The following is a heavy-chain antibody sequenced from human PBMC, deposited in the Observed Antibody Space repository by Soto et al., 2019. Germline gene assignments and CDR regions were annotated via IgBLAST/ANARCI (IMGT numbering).Heavy chain of an antibody. Sequence: GASVKVSCKASGYTFTSYGISWVRQAPGRGLEWVSSIYRDSTTHYADSVKGRFIISRDNSKKMLYLQMNSLRAEDTAVYYCTRDPTDVGSDPDYWGQGTLVTVSS. V-gene: IGHV3-66*01. J-gene: IGHJ4*02. CDR1: GYTFTSYG. CDR2: IYRDSTT. CDR3: TRDPTDVGSDPDY. D-gene: IGHD2-15*01.